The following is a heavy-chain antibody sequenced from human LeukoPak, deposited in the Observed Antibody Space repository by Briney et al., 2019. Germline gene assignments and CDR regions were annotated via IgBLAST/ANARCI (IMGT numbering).Heavy chain of an antibody. D-gene: IGHD3-3*01. CDR3: ARAPLRLDVWSGYFYYYYGMDV. CDR2: INYGGST. V-gene: IGHV4-59*01. CDR1: GGSIRSYH. Sequence: KTSETLTLTCTVSGGSIRSYHWRWIRQPPGKALEWIGYINYGGSTNYNPPLKSPVTISVDTSKNQFSLKLSSVTAADTAVYYCARAPLRLDVWSGYFYYYYGMDVWGRGTTVTVSS. J-gene: IGHJ6*02.